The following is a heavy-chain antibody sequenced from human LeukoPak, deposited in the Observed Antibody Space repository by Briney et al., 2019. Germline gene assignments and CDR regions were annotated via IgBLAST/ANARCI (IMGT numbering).Heavy chain of an antibody. CDR3: ARAVSGSSSRFDY. Sequence: VASVKVSCKASGGTFSSYAISWVRQAPGQGLEWMGIINPSGGSTSYAQKFQGRVTMTRDTSTSTVYMELSSLRSEDTAVYYCARAVSGSSSRFDYWGQGTLVTVSS. J-gene: IGHJ4*02. V-gene: IGHV1-46*01. D-gene: IGHD6-13*01. CDR2: INPSGGST. CDR1: GGTFSSYA.